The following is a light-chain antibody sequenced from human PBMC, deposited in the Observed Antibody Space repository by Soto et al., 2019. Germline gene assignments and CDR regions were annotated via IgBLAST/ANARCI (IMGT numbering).Light chain of an antibody. V-gene: IGKV1-39*01. Sequence: DLPMTQSPSSLSASVGDRVTITCRASQSISSYLNWYQQKPGKAPKLLIYAASSLQSGVPSRFSGSGSGTDFTLTISSLQPEDFATYYCQQSYSTPSTFGPGTKLEIK. CDR2: AAS. J-gene: IGKJ2*01. CDR3: QQSYSTPST. CDR1: QSISSY.